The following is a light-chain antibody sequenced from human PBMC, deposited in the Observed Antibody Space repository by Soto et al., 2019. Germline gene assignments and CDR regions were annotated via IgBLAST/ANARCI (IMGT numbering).Light chain of an antibody. V-gene: IGKV3-15*01. CDR3: QQYNNWPPLT. CDR1: QSVRTN. J-gene: IGKJ4*01. CDR2: GAS. Sequence: EIVMTQSPVTLSVSPGERATLSCRASQSVRTNLAWYQQKPGQAPRLLIYGASTRATGIPARFSGSGSGTEFTLTISSLQSEDFAVYYCQQYNNWPPLTFGAGTKVDIK.